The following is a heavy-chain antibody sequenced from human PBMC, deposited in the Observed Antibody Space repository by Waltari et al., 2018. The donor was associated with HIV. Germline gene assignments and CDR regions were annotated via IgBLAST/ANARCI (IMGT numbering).Heavy chain of an antibody. D-gene: IGHD3-3*01. CDR3: ARWSLYRYFDL. V-gene: IGHV3-13*04. J-gene: IGHJ2*01. CDR2: IGTAGDT. CDR1: GFTFRSYD. Sequence: EVQLVESGGGLVQPGGSLRISCAASGFTFRSYDVHGVRQATGKGLEWVSAIGTAGDTYYPGSVKGRFTISRENAKNSLYLQMNSLRAGDTAVYYCARWSLYRYFDLWGRGTLVTVSS.